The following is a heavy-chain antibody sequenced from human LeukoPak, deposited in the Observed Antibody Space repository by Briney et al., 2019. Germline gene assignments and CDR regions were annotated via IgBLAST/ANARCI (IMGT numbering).Heavy chain of an antibody. Sequence: ASVKVSCKASGYTFNSYGISWVRQAPGQGLEWMGWISAYNGHTNYAQKFQGRVTITADESTSTAYMELSSLRSEDTAVYYCARDSDSGWRGLLIYWGQGTLVTVSS. CDR1: GYTFNSYG. J-gene: IGHJ4*02. V-gene: IGHV1-18*01. D-gene: IGHD5-12*01. CDR2: ISAYNGHT. CDR3: ARDSDSGWRGLLIY.